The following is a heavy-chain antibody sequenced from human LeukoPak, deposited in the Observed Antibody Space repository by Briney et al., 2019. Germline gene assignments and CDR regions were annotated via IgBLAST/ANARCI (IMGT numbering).Heavy chain of an antibody. CDR3: ARGFYSSGWDY. CDR2: ISSIGSTI. V-gene: IGHV3-48*03. Sequence: PGGSLRLSCAASGFTFSSYEMNWVGQAPGKGLEFFSYISSIGSTIYYADSVNCLFTISRDNAKNSLYLQMNSLRAEDTAVYYCARGFYSSGWDYWGQGTLVTVSS. CDR1: GFTFSSYE. J-gene: IGHJ4*02. D-gene: IGHD6-19*01.